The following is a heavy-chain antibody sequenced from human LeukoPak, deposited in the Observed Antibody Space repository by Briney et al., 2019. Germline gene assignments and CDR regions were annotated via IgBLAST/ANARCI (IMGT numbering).Heavy chain of an antibody. Sequence: SGKVSCKXSGGSFSSYAISWVRQSPGQGLGRVGRIIPIFGTANYAQKFQGRVTITTDESTSTAYMELSSLRSEDTAVYYCARDWTVARAFDIWGQGTMVTVSS. J-gene: IGHJ3*02. CDR2: IIPIFGTA. V-gene: IGHV1-69*05. CDR1: GGSFSSYA. D-gene: IGHD5-12*01. CDR3: ARDWTVARAFDI.